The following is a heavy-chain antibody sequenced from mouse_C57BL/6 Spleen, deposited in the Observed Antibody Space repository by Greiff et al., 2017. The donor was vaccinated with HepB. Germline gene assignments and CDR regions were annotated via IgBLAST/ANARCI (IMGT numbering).Heavy chain of an antibody. V-gene: IGHV1-26*01. J-gene: IGHJ4*01. D-gene: IGHD1-1*01. Sequence: EVHLQQSGPELVKPGASVKISCKASGYTFTDYYMNWVKQSHGKSLEWIGDINPNNGGTSYNQKFKGKATLTVDKSSSTAYMELRSLTSEDSAVYYCARGGVVASLDAMDYWGQGTSVTVSS. CDR1: GYTFTDYY. CDR2: INPNNGGT. CDR3: ARGGVVASLDAMDY.